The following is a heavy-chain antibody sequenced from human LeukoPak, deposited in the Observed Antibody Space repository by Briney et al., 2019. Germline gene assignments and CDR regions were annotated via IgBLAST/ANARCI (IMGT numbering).Heavy chain of an antibody. CDR1: GGTFSSYA. J-gene: IGHJ3*02. Sequence: GASVKVSCKASGGTFSSYAISWVRQAPGQGLEWMGGIIPIFGTANYAQKFKGRVTINTDESTSTAYMELSSLRSEDTAVYYCARDLYYYDSSGYYSGAFDIWGQGTMVTVSS. CDR2: IIPIFGTA. CDR3: ARDLYYYDSSGYYSGAFDI. D-gene: IGHD3-22*01. V-gene: IGHV1-69*05.